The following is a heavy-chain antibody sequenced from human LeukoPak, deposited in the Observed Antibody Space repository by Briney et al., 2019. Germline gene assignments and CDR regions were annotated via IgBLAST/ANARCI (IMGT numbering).Heavy chain of an antibody. CDR2: MFYSGSS. J-gene: IGHJ4*02. D-gene: IGHD6-19*01. V-gene: IGHV4-59*01. CDR1: GGSISSYY. CDR3: ARFNRNSSGWIDY. Sequence: SETLSLTCTVSGGSISSYYWTWIRQPPGKGLEWIGYMFYSGSSNYNPSLRGRVTISVDTSKNQISLKLSSVTAADTAVYYCARFNRNSSGWIDYWGQGTLVTVSS.